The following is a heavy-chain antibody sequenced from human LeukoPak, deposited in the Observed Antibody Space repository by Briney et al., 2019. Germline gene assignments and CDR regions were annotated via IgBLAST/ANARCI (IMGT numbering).Heavy chain of an antibody. J-gene: IGHJ4*02. CDR1: GGSFSGYY. Sequence: PSETLSLTCAVYGGSFSGYYWSWIRQPPGKGLEWIGEINHSGSTNYNPSLKSRVTISVDTSKNQFSLKLSSVTAADTAVYYCASHTEQLGFDYWGQGTLVTVSS. CDR3: ASHTEQLGFDY. V-gene: IGHV4-34*01. CDR2: INHSGST. D-gene: IGHD1-1*01.